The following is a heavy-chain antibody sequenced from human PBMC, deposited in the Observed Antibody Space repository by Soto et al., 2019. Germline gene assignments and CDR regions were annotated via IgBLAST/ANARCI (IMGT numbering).Heavy chain of an antibody. CDR2: ISYDGSNK. CDR1: GFTFSSYG. Sequence: PGGSLSLSCAASGFTFSSYGVHWVRQAPGKGLEWVAVISYDGSNKYYADSVKGRFTISRDNSKNTLYLQMNSLRAEDTAVYYCAKDSSGWLPEGYYFDYWGQGTLVTVSS. V-gene: IGHV3-30*18. J-gene: IGHJ4*02. D-gene: IGHD6-19*01. CDR3: AKDSSGWLPEGYYFDY.